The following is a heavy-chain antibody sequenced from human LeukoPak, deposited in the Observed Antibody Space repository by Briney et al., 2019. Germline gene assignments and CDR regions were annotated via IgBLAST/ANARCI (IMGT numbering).Heavy chain of an antibody. D-gene: IGHD3-22*01. CDR2: INHSGST. J-gene: IGHJ4*02. V-gene: IGHV4-34*01. CDR1: GGSFSGYY. CDR3: ARKDDSSGYPFDY. Sequence: PSETLSLTCAVYGGSFSGYYWSCIRQPPGKGLEWIGEINHSGSTNYNPSLKSRVTISVDTSKNQFSLKLSSVTAADTAVYYCARKDDSSGYPFDYWGQGTLVTVSS.